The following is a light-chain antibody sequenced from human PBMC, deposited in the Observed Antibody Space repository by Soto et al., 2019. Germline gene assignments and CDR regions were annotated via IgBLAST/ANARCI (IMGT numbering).Light chain of an antibody. J-gene: IGLJ3*02. V-gene: IGLV4-69*01. CDR1: SGHSHYA. Sequence: QLVLTQSPSASASLGASVKLTCTLSSGHSHYAIAWHQQQPEKGPRYLMKVTRDGSHSKGDGIPDRFSGSSSGAERYLTISSLQSEDEADYYCQAYDYSLTASVFGGGTKLTVL. CDR3: QAYDYSLTASV. CDR2: VTRDGSH.